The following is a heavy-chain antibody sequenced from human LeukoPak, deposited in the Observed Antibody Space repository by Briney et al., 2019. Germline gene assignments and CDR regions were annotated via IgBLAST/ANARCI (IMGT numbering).Heavy chain of an antibody. CDR2: ISPYNGNT. D-gene: IGHD5-24*01. Sequence: ASVKVSCKASGYTFTNYGISWVRQAPGQGLEWMGWISPYNGNTNYAQNLQGGVTMTTDTSTSTAYMELRSLRSDDTGVFYCARDGVRLGWLQKPYYFDYWGQGTLVTVSS. CDR3: ARDGVRLGWLQKPYYFDY. V-gene: IGHV1-18*01. CDR1: GYTFTNYG. J-gene: IGHJ4*02.